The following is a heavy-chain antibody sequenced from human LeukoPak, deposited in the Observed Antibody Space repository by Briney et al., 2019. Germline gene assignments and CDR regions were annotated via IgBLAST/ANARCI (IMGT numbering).Heavy chain of an antibody. CDR1: GGSFSGYY. Sequence: SETLSLTCAVYGGSFSGYYWSWIRQPPGKGLEWIGEINHSGSTNYNPSLKSRVTISVDTSKNQFSLKLSSVTAADTAVYCCARRYGYSSSWYKNWFDPWGQGTLVTVSS. CDR3: ARRYGYSSSWYKNWFDP. V-gene: IGHV4-34*01. J-gene: IGHJ5*02. CDR2: INHSGST. D-gene: IGHD6-13*01.